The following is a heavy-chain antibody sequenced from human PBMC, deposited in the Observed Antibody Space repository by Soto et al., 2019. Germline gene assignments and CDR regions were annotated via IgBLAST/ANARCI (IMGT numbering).Heavy chain of an antibody. CDR3: ASAKGRGTMVRGVPGNYYMDV. CDR2: INHSGIT. J-gene: IGHJ6*03. D-gene: IGHD3-10*01. V-gene: IGHV4-34*01. CDR1: GGSFSDYY. Sequence: SETLSLTCAVYGGSFSDYYWSWIRQPPGKGLEWIGEINHSGITNYNPSLKSRVTISVDTSKNQFSLKLNSVTAADTAVYYCASAKGRGTMVRGVPGNYYMDVWGKGTTVTVSS.